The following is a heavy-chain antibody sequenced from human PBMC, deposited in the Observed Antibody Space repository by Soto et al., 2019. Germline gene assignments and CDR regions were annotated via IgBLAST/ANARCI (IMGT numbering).Heavy chain of an antibody. V-gene: IGHV4-34*01. Sequence: SETLSLTCAVYGGSFSGYYWSWIRQPPGKGLEWIGEINHSGSTNYNPSLKSRVTISVDTSKNQFSLKLSSVTAADTAMYYCATLKRIAVAGGEDWGQGTLVTVS. D-gene: IGHD6-19*01. CDR2: INHSGST. CDR1: GGSFSGYY. CDR3: ATLKRIAVAGGED. J-gene: IGHJ4*02.